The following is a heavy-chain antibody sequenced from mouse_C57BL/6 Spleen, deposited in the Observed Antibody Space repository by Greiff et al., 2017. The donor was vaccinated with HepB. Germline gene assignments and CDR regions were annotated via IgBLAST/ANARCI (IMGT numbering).Heavy chain of an antibody. V-gene: IGHV1-69*01. J-gene: IGHJ4*01. CDR2: IDPSDSYT. CDR3: ARDGSSLYAMDY. Sequence: VQLQQPGAELVMPGASVKLSCKASGYTFTSYWMHWVKQRPGQGLEWIGEIDPSDSYTNYNQKFKGKSTLTVDKSSSTAYMPRSSLTSEDSAVYYCARDGSSLYAMDYWGQGTSVTVSS. D-gene: IGHD1-1*01. CDR1: GYTFTSYW.